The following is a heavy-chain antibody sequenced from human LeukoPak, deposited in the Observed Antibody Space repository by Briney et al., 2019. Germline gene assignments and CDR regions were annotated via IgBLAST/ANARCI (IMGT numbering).Heavy chain of an antibody. D-gene: IGHD4-17*01. CDR1: GGSFSGYY. CDR2: INHSGST. V-gene: IGHV4-34*01. J-gene: IGHJ5*02. Sequence: SETLSLTCAVYGGSFSGYYWSWIRQPPGKGLEWIGEINHSGSTNYNPSLKSRVTISVDTSKNQFSLKLSSVTAADTAVYYCAGRTTVTTLTGWFDPWGQGTLVTVSS. CDR3: AGRTTVTTLTGWFDP.